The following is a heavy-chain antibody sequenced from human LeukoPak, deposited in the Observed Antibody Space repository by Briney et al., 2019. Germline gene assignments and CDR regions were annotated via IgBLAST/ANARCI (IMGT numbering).Heavy chain of an antibody. CDR2: ISSSGSTI. D-gene: IGHD1-26*01. J-gene: IGHJ4*02. Sequence: GGSLRLSCAASGFTFSSYEMNWVRQAPGKGLEWVSYISSSGSTIYYADSVKGRFTISRDNAKNSLYLQMNSLRAEDTAVYYCARAGAINSVDYWGQGTLVTVSS. CDR1: GFTFSSYE. V-gene: IGHV3-48*03. CDR3: ARAGAINSVDY.